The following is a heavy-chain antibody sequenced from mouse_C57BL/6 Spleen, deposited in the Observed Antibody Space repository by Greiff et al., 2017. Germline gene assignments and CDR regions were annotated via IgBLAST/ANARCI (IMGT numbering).Heavy chain of an antibody. D-gene: IGHD1-1*01. Sequence: VQLQQSGPELVKPGASVKISCKASGYAFSSSWMNWVKQRPGKGLEWIGRIYPGDGDTNYNGKFKGKATLTADKSSSTAYMQLSSLTSEDSAVYFCARWIYYYGSNYGYFDVWGTGTTVTVSS. CDR2: IYPGDGDT. CDR3: ARWIYYYGSNYGYFDV. CDR1: GYAFSSSW. J-gene: IGHJ1*03. V-gene: IGHV1-82*01.